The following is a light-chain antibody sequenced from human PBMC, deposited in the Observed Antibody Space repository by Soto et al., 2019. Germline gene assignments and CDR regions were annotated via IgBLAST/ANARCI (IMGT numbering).Light chain of an antibody. CDR1: RRDLGGYNY. CDR3: CSYAGIYTV. Sequence: QSALTQPRSVSGSPEQSVTISCTGTRRDLGGYNYVSWYQQHPGKAPKLMIYDVTRRPSGVPDRFSGSKSGNTASLTISGLQSEDEADYFWCSYAGIYTVFGGGTKVTVL. CDR2: DVT. J-gene: IGLJ2*01. V-gene: IGLV2-11*01.